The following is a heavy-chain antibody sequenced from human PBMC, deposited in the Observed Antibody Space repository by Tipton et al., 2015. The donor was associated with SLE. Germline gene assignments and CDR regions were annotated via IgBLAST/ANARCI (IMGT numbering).Heavy chain of an antibody. D-gene: IGHD3-22*01. V-gene: IGHV4-39*01. CDR1: GGSISSSSYY. Sequence: TLSLTCTVSGGSISSSSYYWGWIRQPPGKGLEWIGSFYYSGSTYYNPSLKSRVTISVDTSKNQFSLKLSSVTAADTAVYYCARQYYYDSSGYGGVDAFDIWGQGTMVTVSS. CDR3: ARQYYYDSSGYGGVDAFDI. J-gene: IGHJ3*02. CDR2: FYYSGST.